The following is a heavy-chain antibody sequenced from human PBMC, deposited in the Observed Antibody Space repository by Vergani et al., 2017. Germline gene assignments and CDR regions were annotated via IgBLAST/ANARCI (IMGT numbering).Heavy chain of an antibody. Sequence: DVHLAESGGGFFQPGGSLRLSCSASGFSFKSYWMHWVRQVPGQGLLWVSRIKSDGSITAYADSVKGRFTISRDNAQNTLYLQMNSLRVEDTGVYYCARARCIETCYMSNWLDSWGQGTLVTVSS. CDR1: GFSFKSYW. J-gene: IGHJ5*01. CDR2: IKSDGSIT. CDR3: ARARCIETCYMSNWLDS. D-gene: IGHD3-9*01. V-gene: IGHV3-74*03.